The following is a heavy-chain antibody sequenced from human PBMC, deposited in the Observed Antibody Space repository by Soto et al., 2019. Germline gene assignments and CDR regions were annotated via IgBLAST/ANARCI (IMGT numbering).Heavy chain of an antibody. V-gene: IGHV4-31*03. CDR2: IYYSGST. J-gene: IGHJ3*02. Sequence: PSETLSLTCTVSGGSISSGGYYWSWIRQHPGKGLEWIGYIYYSGSTYYNPSLKSRVTISVDTSKNQFSLKLGSVTAADTAVYYCARLGQRGVWGSYRYSLGDIWGQGTMVTVSS. D-gene: IGHD3-16*02. CDR3: ARLGQRGVWGSYRYSLGDI. CDR1: GGSISSGGYY.